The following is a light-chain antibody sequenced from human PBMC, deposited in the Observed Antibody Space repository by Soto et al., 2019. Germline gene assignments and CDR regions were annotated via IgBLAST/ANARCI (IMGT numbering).Light chain of an antibody. CDR1: QSVSSY. Sequence: EIVLTQSPATLSLFPGERATLSCRASQSVSSYLAWYQHKPGQAPRLLIYDASNRATGIPARFSGSGSGTDFTLTISHLEPEDFAVYYCQQRVIWPLAFGGGTKVEI. CDR3: QQRVIWPLA. CDR2: DAS. V-gene: IGKV3-11*01. J-gene: IGKJ4*01.